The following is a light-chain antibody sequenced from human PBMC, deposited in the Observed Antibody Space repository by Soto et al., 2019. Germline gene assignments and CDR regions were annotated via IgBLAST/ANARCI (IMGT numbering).Light chain of an antibody. J-gene: IGKJ3*01. CDR3: QQYGSSPFT. V-gene: IGKV3-20*01. CDR2: GAS. CDR1: QSVSSTY. Sequence: EIVLTQSPGTLSLSPGERATLSCRASQSVSSTYLAWYQQKPGQAPRLLIYGASSRATGIPDRVSGSGSGTDFTLTISRLEPVDFAVYYCQQYGSSPFTFGPGTKVDIK.